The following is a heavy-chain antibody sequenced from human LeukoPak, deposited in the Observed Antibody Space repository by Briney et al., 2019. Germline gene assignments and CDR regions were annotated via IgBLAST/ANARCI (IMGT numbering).Heavy chain of an antibody. CDR2: ITRSSSTV. CDR3: VRESEYCSSTSCYIDY. CDR1: GFTFSSYT. Sequence: GGSLRLSCAASGFTFSSYTMNWVRQAPGKGLEWVSYITRSSSTVYYADSVKGRFTISRDTAQNSLYLQMNSLRDGDTAVYYCVRESEYCSSTSCYIDYWGQGTLVTVSS. J-gene: IGHJ4*02. D-gene: IGHD2-2*02. V-gene: IGHV3-48*02.